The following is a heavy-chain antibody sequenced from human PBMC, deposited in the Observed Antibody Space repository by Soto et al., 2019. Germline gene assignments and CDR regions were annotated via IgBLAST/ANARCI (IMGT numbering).Heavy chain of an antibody. CDR1: GGSFSDYH. D-gene: IGHD1-7*01. J-gene: IGHJ4*02. CDR3: ARRYNWNFSFDF. V-gene: IGHV4-34*01. CDR2: INHSGSS. Sequence: SETLSLTCAVYGGSFSDYHWSWIRQPPGKGLEWIGEINHSGSSNYNPSLKSRVTISVDTSKNQFSLKLSSVTAADTAVYYCARRYNWNFSFDFWGQGTLVTVSS.